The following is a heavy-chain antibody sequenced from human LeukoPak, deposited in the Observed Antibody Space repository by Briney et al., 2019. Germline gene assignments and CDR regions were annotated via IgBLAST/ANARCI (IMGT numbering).Heavy chain of an antibody. CDR1: GYTFTSYG. Sequence: ASVKVSCKASGYTFTSYGISWVRQAPGQGLEWMGWISAYNGNTNYAQKLQGRVTMTTDTSTSKAYMELRSLRSDDTAVYFCAREGLVVLVAATGGDAFDIWGQGTMVTVSS. CDR3: AREGLVVLVAATGGDAFDI. J-gene: IGHJ3*02. D-gene: IGHD2-15*01. V-gene: IGHV1-18*01. CDR2: ISAYNGNT.